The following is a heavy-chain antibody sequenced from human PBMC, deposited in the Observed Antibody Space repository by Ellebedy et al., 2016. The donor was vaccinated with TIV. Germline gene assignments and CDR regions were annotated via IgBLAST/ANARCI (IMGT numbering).Heavy chain of an antibody. V-gene: IGHV5-10-1*01. D-gene: IGHD5-18*01. CDR1: GYSFTSYW. CDR2: IDPTDSYT. CDR3: ARYMDTPMANDY. Sequence: GESLKISCQGSGYSFTSYWISWVRQMPGKGLEWMGRIDPTDSYTNYSPSFQGHVTISADKSISTAYLQWSSLKASDTAIYYCARYMDTPMANDYWGQGTLVTVSS. J-gene: IGHJ4*02.